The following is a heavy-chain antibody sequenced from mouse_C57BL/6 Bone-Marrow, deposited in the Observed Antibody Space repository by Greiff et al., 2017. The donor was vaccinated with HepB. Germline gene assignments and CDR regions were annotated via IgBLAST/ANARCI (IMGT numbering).Heavy chain of an antibody. CDR1: GYSITSGYY. CDR2: ISYDGSN. J-gene: IGHJ3*01. D-gene: IGHD1-1*01. CDR3: ARVGSSPAWFAY. V-gene: IGHV3-6*01. Sequence: EVKLVESGPGLVKPSQSLSLTCSVTGYSITSGYYWNWIRQFPGNKLEWMGYISYDGSNNYNPSLKNRISITRDTSKNQFFLKLNSVTTEDTATYYCARVGSSPAWFAYWGQGTLVTVSA.